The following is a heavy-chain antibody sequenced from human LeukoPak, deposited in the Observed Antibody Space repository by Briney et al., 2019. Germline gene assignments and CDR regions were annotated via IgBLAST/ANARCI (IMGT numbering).Heavy chain of an antibody. D-gene: IGHD1-1*01. J-gene: IGHJ4*02. CDR2: IYHSGST. Sequence: PSETLSLTCTVSGYSISSGYYWGWIRQPPGKGLEWIGSIYHSGSTCYNPSLKSRVTISVDTSKNQFSLKLSSVTAADTAVYFCSKERAGTTVDYWGQGTLVTVSS. V-gene: IGHV4-38-2*02. CDR3: SKERAGTTVDY. CDR1: GYSISSGYY.